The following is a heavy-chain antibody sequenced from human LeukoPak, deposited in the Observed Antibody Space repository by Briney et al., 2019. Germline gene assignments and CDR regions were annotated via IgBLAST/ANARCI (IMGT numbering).Heavy chain of an antibody. CDR2: IYYSGST. Sequence: PSETLSLTCTVSGGSISSSSYYRGWIRQPPGKGLEWIGSIYYSGSTYYNPSLKSRVTISVDTSKNQFSLKLSSVTAADTAVYYCARAYRWTYYYYYYMDVWGKGTTVTVSS. CDR1: GGSISSSSYY. D-gene: IGHD3-16*01. CDR3: ARAYRWTYYYYYYMDV. V-gene: IGHV4-39*07. J-gene: IGHJ6*03.